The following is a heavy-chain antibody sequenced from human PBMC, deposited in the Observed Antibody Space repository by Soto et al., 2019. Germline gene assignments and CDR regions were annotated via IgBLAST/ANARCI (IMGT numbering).Heavy chain of an antibody. CDR2: ISYDGSNK. J-gene: IGHJ4*02. CDR1: GFTFSSYA. CDR3: ATYSSSWDPEYYFDY. Sequence: GGSLRLSCAASGFTFSSYAMHWVRQAPGKGLEWVAVISYDGSNKYYADSVKGRFTISRDNSKNTLYLQMNSLRAEDTAVYYCATYSSSWDPEYYFDYWGQGTLVTVSS. V-gene: IGHV3-30-3*01. D-gene: IGHD6-13*01.